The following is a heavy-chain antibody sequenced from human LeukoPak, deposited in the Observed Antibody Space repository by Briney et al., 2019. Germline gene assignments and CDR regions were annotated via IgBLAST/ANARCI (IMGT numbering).Heavy chain of an antibody. CDR3: GRTCSGGRCSSAFDI. J-gene: IGHJ3*02. CDR1: GFTFSSYS. D-gene: IGHD2-15*01. CDR2: ISSSSSHI. Sequence: GGSLRLSCAASGFTFSSYSMNWVRQAPGKGLEWVSSISSSSSHIYHAASVKGRFTISRDNAKNLLYLQMNSLSAEDTAVYYCGRTCSGGRCSSAFDIWGQGTTVTVSS. V-gene: IGHV3-21*01.